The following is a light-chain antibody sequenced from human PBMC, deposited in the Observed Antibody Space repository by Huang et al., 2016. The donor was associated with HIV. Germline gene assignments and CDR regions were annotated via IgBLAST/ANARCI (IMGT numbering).Light chain of an antibody. J-gene: IGKJ2*03. CDR1: QSIGKW. V-gene: IGKV1-5*01. CDR3: QQYNTPPYR. CDR2: DAS. Sequence: DIQMTQSPSTLSASVGDRVIITCLASQSIGKWLAWFQQKPGRATKILIYDASNLQNGVPSRFSGSGSGTVFTLTIDDLQPEDYSTYYCQQYNTPPYRFGQGTKVDIK.